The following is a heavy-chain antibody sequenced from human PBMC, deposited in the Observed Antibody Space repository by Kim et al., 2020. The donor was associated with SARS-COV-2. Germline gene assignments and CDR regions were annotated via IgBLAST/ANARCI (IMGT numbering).Heavy chain of an antibody. CDR3: ARGDWGLVRSFQH. Sequence: SETLSLTCAVYGGSFSGYYWSWIRQPPGKGLEWIGEINHSGSTNYNPSLKSRVTISVDTSKNQFSLKLSSVTAADTAVYYCARGDWGLVRSFQHWGQGPL. CDR2: INHSGST. V-gene: IGHV4-34*01. D-gene: IGHD3-16*01. J-gene: IGHJ1*01. CDR1: GGSFSGYY.